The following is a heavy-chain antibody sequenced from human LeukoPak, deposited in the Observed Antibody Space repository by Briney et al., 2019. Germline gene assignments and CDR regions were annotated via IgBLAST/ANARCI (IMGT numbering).Heavy chain of an antibody. D-gene: IGHD3-10*01. J-gene: IGHJ4*02. V-gene: IGHV4-39*07. Sequence: SETLSLTCTVSGGSISSSSYYWGWIRQPPGKGLEWIGSIYYSGSTYYNPSLKSRVTISVDTSKNQFSLKLSSVTAADTAVYYCATTLPAQGLLWFGDRGPRIDYWGQGTLVIVSS. CDR2: IYYSGST. CDR3: ATTLPAQGLLWFGDRGPRIDY. CDR1: GGSISSSSYY.